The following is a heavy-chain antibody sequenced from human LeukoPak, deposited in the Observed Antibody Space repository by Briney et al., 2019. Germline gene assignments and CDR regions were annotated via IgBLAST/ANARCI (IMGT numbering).Heavy chain of an antibody. Sequence: GGSLRLSCAASGFTFSGYGMHWVRQAPGKGLEWVAFVRYDSSNKYYADSVKGRFTVSRDNSKNMLYLQMNSLRAEDTAVYYCANSGLNRFEYWGQGALVTVSS. CDR3: ANSGLNRFEY. D-gene: IGHD2-15*01. CDR1: GFTFSGYG. V-gene: IGHV3-30*02. CDR2: VRYDSSNK. J-gene: IGHJ4*02.